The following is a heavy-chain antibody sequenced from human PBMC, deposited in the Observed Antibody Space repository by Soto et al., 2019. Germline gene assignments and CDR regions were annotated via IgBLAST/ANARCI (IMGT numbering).Heavy chain of an antibody. J-gene: IGHJ4*02. Sequence: GGSLRLSWAAAGCTFSSYGMHWVRQAPGKGLEWVAVISYDGSNKYYADSVKGRFTISRDNSKNTLYLQMNSLRAEDTAVYYCAKDSEMATILDYWGQGTLVTVSS. CDR3: AKDSEMATILDY. V-gene: IGHV3-30*18. D-gene: IGHD5-12*01. CDR1: GCTFSSYG. CDR2: ISYDGSNK.